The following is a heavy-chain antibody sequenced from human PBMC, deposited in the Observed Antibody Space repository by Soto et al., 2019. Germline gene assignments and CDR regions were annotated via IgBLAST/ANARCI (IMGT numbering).Heavy chain of an antibody. Sequence: PGGSLRLSCAASGFTLRTYTMNWVRQAPGKGLEWVSSISISSSDRYYAHSVRGRFTISRDNAKNQLYLQMNSLRADDTAVYFCVRGINFLFWGQGTLVTVSS. D-gene: IGHD1-1*01. J-gene: IGHJ4*01. CDR2: ISISSSDR. V-gene: IGHV3-21*04. CDR3: VRGINFLF. CDR1: GFTLRTYT.